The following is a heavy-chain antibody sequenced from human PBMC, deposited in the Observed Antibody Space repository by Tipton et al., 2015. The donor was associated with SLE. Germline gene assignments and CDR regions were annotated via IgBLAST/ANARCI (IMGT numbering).Heavy chain of an antibody. CDR3: ARWFVDYCSVDSCPNWFDP. CDR1: GGSVSSYY. CDR2: IYHSGST. D-gene: IGHD2-15*01. J-gene: IGHJ5*02. V-gene: IGHV4-59*08. Sequence: TLSLTCTVSGGSVSSYYWNWIRQAPGKGLEWIGYIYHSGSTDYNPSLKSRVTMSLDTSKNQVSLRLSSVTAADTAVYYCARWFVDYCSVDSCPNWFDPWGQGTLVTVFS.